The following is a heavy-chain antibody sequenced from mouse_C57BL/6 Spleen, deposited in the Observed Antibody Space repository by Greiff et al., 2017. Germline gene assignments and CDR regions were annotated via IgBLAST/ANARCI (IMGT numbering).Heavy chain of an antibody. V-gene: IGHV5-4*01. CDR2: ISDGGSYT. D-gene: IGHD2-4*01. Sequence: DVQLVESGGGLVKPGGSLKLSCAASGFTFSSYAMSWVRQTPEKRLEWVATISDGGSYTYYPANVKGRFTISRDNAKNNLYLQMSHLKSEDTAMYYCARKDYDYDEEFFNYWGQSATLTVSS. CDR1: GFTFSSYA. J-gene: IGHJ2*01. CDR3: ARKDYDYDEEFFNY.